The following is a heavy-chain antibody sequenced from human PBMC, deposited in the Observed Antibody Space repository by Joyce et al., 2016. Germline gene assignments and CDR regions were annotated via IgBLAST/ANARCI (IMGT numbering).Heavy chain of an antibody. V-gene: IGHV3-23*01. D-gene: IGHD2-15*01. Sequence: EVQLLESGGGWVQPGGSLRLPCAASGFTFSSFAMSWVRQAPGKVLEWVSAISGSDDGTYHAGSGSGRFTISRDNSKNTLYLQMNSLTAEDTAIYYCAKGTLGSCSGTTCYPLDSWGQGTLVTVSS. J-gene: IGHJ4*02. CDR3: AKGTLGSCSGTTCYPLDS. CDR1: GFTFSSFA. CDR2: ISGSDDGT.